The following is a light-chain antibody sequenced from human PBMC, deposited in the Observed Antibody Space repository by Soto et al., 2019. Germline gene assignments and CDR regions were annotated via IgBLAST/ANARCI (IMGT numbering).Light chain of an antibody. CDR3: CSYTGSSTLGV. V-gene: IGLV2-11*01. Sequence: QYALTQPRSVSGSPGQSVTISCTGTSSNVGGYNYVSWYQHQTGKAPKLMIYNVNKRPSGVPDRFSGSKSGNTASLTISGLQAEDEADYYCCSYTGSSTLGVFGGGTKLTVL. CDR1: SSNVGGYNY. J-gene: IGLJ2*01. CDR2: NVN.